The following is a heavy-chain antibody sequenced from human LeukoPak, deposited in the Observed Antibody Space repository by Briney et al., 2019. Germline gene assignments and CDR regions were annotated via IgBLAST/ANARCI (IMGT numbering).Heavy chain of an antibody. D-gene: IGHD6-13*01. CDR1: GFTFSTYW. V-gene: IGHV3-7*01. CDR2: IKQDGSEK. CDR3: TREAAAGIDY. J-gene: IGHJ4*02. Sequence: PGGSLRLSCAASGFTFSTYWMSWVRPAPGKGLEWVANIKQDGSEKYYLDSVKGRFTISRDNAKNSLYLQMNSLRAEDTAVYFCTREAAAGIDYWGQGTLVTVSS.